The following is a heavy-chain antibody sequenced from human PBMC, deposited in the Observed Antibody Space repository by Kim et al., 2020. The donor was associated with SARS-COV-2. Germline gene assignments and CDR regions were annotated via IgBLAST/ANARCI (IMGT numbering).Heavy chain of an antibody. J-gene: IGHJ4*02. CDR2: ISYDGSNK. Sequence: GGSLRLSCAASGFTFSSYAMHWVRQAPGKGLEWVAVISYDGSNKYYADSVKGRFTISRDNSKNTLYLQMNSLRAEDTAVYYCARNPYSSSSQYYFDYWGQGTLVTVSS. CDR3: ARNPYSSSSQYYFDY. CDR1: GFTFSSYA. D-gene: IGHD6-6*01. V-gene: IGHV3-30-3*01.